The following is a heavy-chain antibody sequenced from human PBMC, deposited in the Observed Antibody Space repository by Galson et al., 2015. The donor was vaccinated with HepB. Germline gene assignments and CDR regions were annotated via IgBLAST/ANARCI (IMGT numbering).Heavy chain of an antibody. V-gene: IGHV3-11*06. J-gene: IGHJ4*03. CDR3: ARVAHSDYGDHAHFDY. CDR2: ISGGATYT. CDR1: GFTFSDYY. D-gene: IGHD4-17*01. Sequence: SLRLSCAASGFTFSDYYMTWIRQAPGKGLEWLSYISGGATYTNYADSVKGRFTISRDNAKNSLYLHMRSLRDDDTAVYYCARVAHSDYGDHAHFDYWGKGTTVSVSS.